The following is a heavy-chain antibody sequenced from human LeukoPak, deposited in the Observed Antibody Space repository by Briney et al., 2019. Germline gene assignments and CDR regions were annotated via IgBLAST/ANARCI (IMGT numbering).Heavy chain of an antibody. J-gene: IGHJ3*01. CDR2: IKQDGSEK. D-gene: IGHD3-10*01. V-gene: IGHV3-7*02. CDR1: GFTFSSYW. Sequence: GGSLRLSCAASGFTFSSYWMSWVRQAPGKGLEWLANIKQDGSEKYYVDSVQGRFTISRDNAKNSLYLQMNSLRADDTAVYYCGRRLITLVTNDAFDLWGQGTMVTVSS. CDR3: GRRLITLVTNDAFDL.